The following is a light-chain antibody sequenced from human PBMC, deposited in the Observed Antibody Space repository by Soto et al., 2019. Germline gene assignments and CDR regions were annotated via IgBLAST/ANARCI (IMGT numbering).Light chain of an antibody. Sequence: EIVMPPSPAALSVSPVTIATLSCRASQSVSNNLTWYQQKPGQPPRLLIYGASTRATGVPGRFSGSGSGTEFTLTISSLQSEDFAVYYCQQYNDWWTFGQGTKVDIK. V-gene: IGKV3-15*01. CDR1: QSVSNN. J-gene: IGKJ1*01. CDR2: GAS. CDR3: QQYNDWWT.